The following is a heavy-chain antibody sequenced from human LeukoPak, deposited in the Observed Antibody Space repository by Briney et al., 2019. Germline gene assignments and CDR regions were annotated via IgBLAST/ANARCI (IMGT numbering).Heavy chain of an antibody. CDR3: AREKYDSSGYYTDNYYFDY. CDR2: INWNGGSI. Sequence: PGGSLRLSCAASGFTFDDYGMTWVRQAPGKGLEWVSDINWNGGSIVYADSVKGRFTVSRDNAKNSLYLQMNSLRAEDTALYYCAREKYDSSGYYTDNYYFDYWGQGTLVTVSS. D-gene: IGHD3-22*01. J-gene: IGHJ4*02. CDR1: GFTFDDYG. V-gene: IGHV3-20*04.